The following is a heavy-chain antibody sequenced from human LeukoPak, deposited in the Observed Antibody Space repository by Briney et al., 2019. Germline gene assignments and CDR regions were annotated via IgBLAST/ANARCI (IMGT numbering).Heavy chain of an antibody. CDR3: ARLAGFDSSGYYYNYYFDY. CDR2: IYYSGST. D-gene: IGHD3-22*01. Sequence: SETLSLTCTVSGGSISSSSYYWGWIRQPPGKGLEWIGSIYYSGSTYYNPSLKSRVTISVDTSKNQFSLKLSSVTAADTAVYYCARLAGFDSSGYYYNYYFDYWGQGTLVTVSS. V-gene: IGHV4-39*01. CDR1: GGSISSSSYY. J-gene: IGHJ4*02.